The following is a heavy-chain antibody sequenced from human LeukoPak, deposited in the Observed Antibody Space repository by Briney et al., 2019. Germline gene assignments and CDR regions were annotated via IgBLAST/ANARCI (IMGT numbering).Heavy chain of an antibody. V-gene: IGHV3-20*01. D-gene: IGHD6-13*01. J-gene: IGHJ5*02. Sequence: GGSLRLSCAASGFTFDDYGMSWVRQAPGKGLEWVSGINWNGGSTGYADSVKGRFTISRDNAKNSLCLQMNSLRAEDTALYHCASSYSSSWYNGWFDPWGQGTLVTVS. CDR2: INWNGGST. CDR1: GFTFDDYG. CDR3: ASSYSSSWYNGWFDP.